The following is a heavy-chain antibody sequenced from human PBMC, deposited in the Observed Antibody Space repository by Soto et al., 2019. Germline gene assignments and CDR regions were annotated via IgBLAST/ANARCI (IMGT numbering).Heavy chain of an antibody. Sequence: PGESLKSSCKGSGYSVTSYLIGCVRQIPWEGLEWMVIIYPGDSDTRYSPSFQGQVTISADKSISTAYLQWSSLKASDTAMYYCASSAEQQRTYYYYSMEVWGQGPQVTGSS. J-gene: IGHJ6*02. CDR1: GYSVTSYL. CDR3: ASSAEQQRTYYYYSMEV. V-gene: IGHV5-51*01. D-gene: IGHD6-13*01. CDR2: IYPGDSDT.